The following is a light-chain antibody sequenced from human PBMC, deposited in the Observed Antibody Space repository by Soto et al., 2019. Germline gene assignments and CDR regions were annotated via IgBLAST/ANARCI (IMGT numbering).Light chain of an antibody. CDR2: GNT. Sequence: QSVLTQPPSVSGAPGQRVTISCTGGRSNIGADYEVHWYQQLPGTAPKLLIYGNTNRPSGVPDRFSGSKSGSSASLAITGLQAEDEAEYYCQSYDSTLKGGVFGTGTKLTVL. CDR1: RSNIGADYE. J-gene: IGLJ1*01. CDR3: QSYDSTLKGGV. V-gene: IGLV1-40*01.